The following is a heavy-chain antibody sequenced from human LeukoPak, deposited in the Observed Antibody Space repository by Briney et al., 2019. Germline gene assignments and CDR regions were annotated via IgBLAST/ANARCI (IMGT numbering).Heavy chain of an antibody. V-gene: IGHV3-23*01. CDR3: AKTFFYGSGTYLPFDC. D-gene: IGHD3-10*01. Sequence: PGGSLRLSCAASGFTFSTYAMSWVRQAPGEGLEWVSSTTDTGGATYYAGPVKGRFTISRDNSKNTLYLEMHSLRAEDTAIYYCAKTFFYGSGTYLPFDCWGQGTLVTASS. J-gene: IGHJ4*02. CDR1: GFTFSTYA. CDR2: TTDTGGAT.